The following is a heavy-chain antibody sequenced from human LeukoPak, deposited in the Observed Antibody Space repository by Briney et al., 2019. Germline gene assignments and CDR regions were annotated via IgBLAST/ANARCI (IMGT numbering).Heavy chain of an antibody. V-gene: IGHV4-34*01. CDR1: GGSFSGYY. CDR2: INHSGST. Sequence: SETLSLTCAVYGGSFSGYYWSWIRQPPGKGLEWIGEINHSGSTNYNPSLKSRVTISVDTSKNQFSLKLSSVTAADTAVYYCARGRRITMVRGVIHGYNWFDPWGQRTLVTVSS. J-gene: IGHJ5*02. D-gene: IGHD3-10*01. CDR3: ARGRRITMVRGVIHGYNWFDP.